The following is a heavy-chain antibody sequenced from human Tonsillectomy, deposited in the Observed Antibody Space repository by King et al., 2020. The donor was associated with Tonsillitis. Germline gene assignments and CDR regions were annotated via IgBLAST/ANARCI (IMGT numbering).Heavy chain of an antibody. D-gene: IGHD6-13*01. CDR1: GGSISSYF. CDR3: ARGVAAAVKF. CDR2: FDYRGST. Sequence: LQLQESGPGLVKPSETLSLTCSVSGGSISSYFWHWIRQPPGKRLEWIGYFDYRGSTNYNPSLKSRLTISVDTSSNQFSLQLSSATAADTAVYYCARGVAAAVKFWGQGTLVTVSS. J-gene: IGHJ4*02. V-gene: IGHV4-59*01.